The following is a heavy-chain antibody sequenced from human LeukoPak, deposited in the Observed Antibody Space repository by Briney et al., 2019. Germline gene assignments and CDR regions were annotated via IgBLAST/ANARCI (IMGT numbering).Heavy chain of an antibody. J-gene: IGHJ3*02. CDR2: ISSSGST. CDR1: GGSFGSTAYY. V-gene: IGHV4-61*02. Sequence: SETLSLTCTVSGGSFGSTAYYWSWIRQPAGKGLEWIGRISSSGSTNYNPSLKSRVTISVDTSKNQFSLKLSSVTAADTAVYFCARGPYSYDSSGAFDIWGQGTMVTVSS. D-gene: IGHD3-22*01. CDR3: ARGPYSYDSSGAFDI.